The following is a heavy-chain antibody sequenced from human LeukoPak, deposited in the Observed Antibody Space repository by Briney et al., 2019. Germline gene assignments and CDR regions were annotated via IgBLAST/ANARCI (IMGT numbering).Heavy chain of an antibody. V-gene: IGHV1-2*02. CDR2: INPNSGGT. CDR3: ARDRRVVARNWFDP. J-gene: IGHJ5*02. Sequence: ASVKVSCKASGYTFTGYYMHWVRQAPGQGLEWMGWINPNSGGTNYAQKFQGRVTMTRDTSISTAYMELSRLRSDDTAVYYCARDRRVVARNWFDPWGQGTLVTVSS. D-gene: IGHD2-15*01. CDR1: GYTFTGYY.